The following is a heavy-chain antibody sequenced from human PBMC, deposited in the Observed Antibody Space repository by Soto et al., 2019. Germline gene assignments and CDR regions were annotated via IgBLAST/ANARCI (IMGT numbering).Heavy chain of an antibody. CDR1: GYTFTGYY. Sequence: ASVKVSCKASGYTFTGYYMHWVRQAPGQRLEWMGWINPGNGNTKYSQKFQGRVTITRDTSASTAYMELSSLRSEDTAVYYCAREQVVVATTPHWYFDLWGRGTLVTVSS. CDR3: AREQVVVATTPHWYFDL. CDR2: INPGNGNT. J-gene: IGHJ2*01. D-gene: IGHD2-15*01. V-gene: IGHV1-3*01.